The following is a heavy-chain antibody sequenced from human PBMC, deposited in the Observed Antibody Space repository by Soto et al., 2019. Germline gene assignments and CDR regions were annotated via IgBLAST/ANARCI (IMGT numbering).Heavy chain of an antibody. CDR1: GFSFSSYG. J-gene: IGHJ6*03. CDR3: AKWDTPTLEPQSYYYYYMDV. V-gene: IGHV3-30*18. Sequence: GGSLRLSCAASGFSFSSYGMHWVRQAPGKGLEWVAVISYDGSNKDYADSVKGRFTISRDNSKNTLYLQMNSLRAEDTAVYYCAKWDTPTLEPQSYYYYYMDVWGKGTTVTVSS. CDR2: ISYDGSNK. D-gene: IGHD1-1*01.